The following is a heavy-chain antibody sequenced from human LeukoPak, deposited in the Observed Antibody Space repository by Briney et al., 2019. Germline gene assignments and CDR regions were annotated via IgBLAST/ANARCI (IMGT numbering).Heavy chain of an antibody. CDR3: AATYYYDGSGYY. CDR1: GFTFSTYE. Sequence: GGSLRLSCAASGFTFSTYEMNWARQAPGKGLEWVSYISSTGSNIYCADSVKGRFTISRDNAKNSLYLLMNSLRTEDTAVYYCAATYYYDGSGYYWGQGTLVTVSS. V-gene: IGHV3-48*03. J-gene: IGHJ4*02. D-gene: IGHD3-22*01. CDR2: ISSTGSNI.